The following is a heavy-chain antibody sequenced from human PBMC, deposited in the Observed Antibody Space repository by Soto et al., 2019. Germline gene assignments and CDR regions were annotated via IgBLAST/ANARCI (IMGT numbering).Heavy chain of an antibody. D-gene: IGHD3-3*01. CDR1: GFTFSSYS. V-gene: IGHV3-21*01. Sequence: GGSLRLSCAASGFTFSSYSMNWVRQAPGKGLEWVSSISSSSSYIYYADSVKGRFTISRDNAKNSLYLQMNSLRAEDTAVYYRARGEIVITIFGVVGSGMDVWGQGTTVTVSS. CDR2: ISSSSSYI. J-gene: IGHJ6*02. CDR3: ARGEIVITIFGVVGSGMDV.